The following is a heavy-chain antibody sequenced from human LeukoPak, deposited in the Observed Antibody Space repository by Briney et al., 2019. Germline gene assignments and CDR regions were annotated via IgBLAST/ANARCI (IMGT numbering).Heavy chain of an antibody. D-gene: IGHD2-2*01. CDR2: IYYSGST. CDR1: GGSISPYY. Sequence: SETLSLTCTVSGGSISPYYWSWIRQPPGKGLEWIGYIYYSGSTNYNPSLKSRFTISVDTSRNHFSLKLTSVTAADTAMYYCARQAYCSNTRCNPFDYWGQGTLVTVSS. J-gene: IGHJ4*02. CDR3: ARQAYCSNTRCNPFDY. V-gene: IGHV4-59*08.